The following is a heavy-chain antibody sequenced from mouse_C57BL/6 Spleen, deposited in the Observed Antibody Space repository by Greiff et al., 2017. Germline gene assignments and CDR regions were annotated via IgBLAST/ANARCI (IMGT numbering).Heavy chain of an antibody. J-gene: IGHJ4*01. D-gene: IGHD4-1*01. V-gene: IGHV1-82*01. Sequence: QVQLKESGPELVKPGASVKISCKASGYAFSSSWMNWVKQRPGKGLEWIGRIYPGDGDTNYNGKFKGKATLTADKSSSTAYMQLSSLTSEDSAVYFCARGGLGRNYYAMDNWGQGTSVTVSS. CDR1: GYAFSSSW. CDR3: ARGGLGRNYYAMDN. CDR2: IYPGDGDT.